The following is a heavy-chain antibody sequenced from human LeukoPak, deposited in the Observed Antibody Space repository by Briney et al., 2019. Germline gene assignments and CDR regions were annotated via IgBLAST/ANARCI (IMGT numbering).Heavy chain of an antibody. Sequence: GSLRLSCAASGFTFSSYWMSWVRQAPGKGLEWVASIKQDGSEKYYVDSVKGRFTISRDNAKNSLYLQMNSLRAEDTALYYCARAPGEGWFDPWGRGTLVTVSS. D-gene: IGHD4-17*01. V-gene: IGHV3-7*01. J-gene: IGHJ5*02. CDR2: IKQDGSEK. CDR3: ARAPGEGWFDP. CDR1: GFTFSSYW.